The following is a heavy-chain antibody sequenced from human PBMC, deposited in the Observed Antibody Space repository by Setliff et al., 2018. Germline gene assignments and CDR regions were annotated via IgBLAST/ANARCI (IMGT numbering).Heavy chain of an antibody. CDR1: GITFSTYS. J-gene: IGHJ2*01. V-gene: IGHV3-48*04. CDR3: ARDPDTSSKVDV. CDR2: IFRSSGST. Sequence: GSLRLSCAASGITFSTYSMTWIRQAPGKGLEWVAHIFRSSGSTYYADSVKGRFTISRDNAENSLYLQMNSLNADDTAVYYCARDPDTSSKVDVWGRGTLVTVSS. D-gene: IGHD5-18*01.